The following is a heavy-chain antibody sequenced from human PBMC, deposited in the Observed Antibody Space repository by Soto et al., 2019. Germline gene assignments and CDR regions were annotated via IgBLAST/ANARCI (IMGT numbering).Heavy chain of an antibody. D-gene: IGHD6-19*01. J-gene: IGHJ4*02. Sequence: QVQLQQSGAGLLKPSETLSLTCAVYGESFSAYIWTWIRQTPGKGLQWIGQINHSGSASYNPSLKSRVPLSVHTSNSQFSLELSSVNAEDTAVYYCARGLITGSHYSGGWYYFDSWGQGTQVTVSS. V-gene: IGHV4-34*01. CDR1: GESFSAYI. CDR3: ARGLITGSHYSGGWYYFDS. CDR2: INHSGSA.